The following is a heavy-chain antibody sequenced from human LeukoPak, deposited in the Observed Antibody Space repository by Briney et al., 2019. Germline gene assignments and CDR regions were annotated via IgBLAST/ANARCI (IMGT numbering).Heavy chain of an antibody. Sequence: PGGSLRLSCAASGFTFSDYYMSCIRQAQGKGVEWVSYISSSGSTIYYADSVKGRFTISRDNAKNSLYLQMNSLRDEDTAVYYCASLTVGITADDYWGQGTLVTVSS. CDR2: ISSSGSTI. CDR1: GFTFSDYY. J-gene: IGHJ4*02. V-gene: IGHV3-11*01. D-gene: IGHD4-17*01. CDR3: ASLTVGITADDY.